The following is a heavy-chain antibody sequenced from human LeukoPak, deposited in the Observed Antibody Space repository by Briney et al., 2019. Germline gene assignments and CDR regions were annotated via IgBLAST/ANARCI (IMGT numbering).Heavy chain of an antibody. D-gene: IGHD1-26*01. J-gene: IGHJ4*02. Sequence: ASVKVSCKAFGYTFISHAIHWVRQAPGQRLEWMGWISAGNGNTKYSQNFQGRVTFISNTSATTAFMELSSLRSEDAAVYYCARYSGSGNNDYWGQGTLVTVSS. V-gene: IGHV1-3*01. CDR1: GYTFISHA. CDR2: ISAGNGNT. CDR3: ARYSGSGNNDY.